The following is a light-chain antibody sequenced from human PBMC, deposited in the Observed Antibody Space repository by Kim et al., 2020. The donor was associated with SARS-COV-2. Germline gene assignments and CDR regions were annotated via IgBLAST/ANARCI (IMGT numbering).Light chain of an antibody. J-gene: IGKJ2*01. CDR1: QSVSSN. Sequence: EIVMTQSPATLSVSPGERATLSCRASQSVSSNLAWYQQKPGQAPRRLIYGASTRAAGIPARFSGSGSGREFTLSISSLQSEDFAVYYCQQYNNWPPYTFGQGTKLEI. V-gene: IGKV3-15*01. CDR2: GAS. CDR3: QQYNNWPPYT.